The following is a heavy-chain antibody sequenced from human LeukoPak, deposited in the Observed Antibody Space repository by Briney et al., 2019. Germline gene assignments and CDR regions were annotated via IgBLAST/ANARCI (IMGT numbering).Heavy chain of an antibody. CDR3: AKGCSSTSCPDGHYYGMDV. D-gene: IGHD2-2*01. CDR1: RFIFSNYW. V-gene: IGHV3-74*01. Sequence: GGSLRLSCAASRFIFSNYWMHWVRQAPGKGLVWVSRINSDGSSTIYADSVKGRFTISGDNVKNTLYLQMNSLRAEDTALYYCAKGCSSTSCPDGHYYGMDVWGQGTTVIVSS. J-gene: IGHJ6*02. CDR2: INSDGSST.